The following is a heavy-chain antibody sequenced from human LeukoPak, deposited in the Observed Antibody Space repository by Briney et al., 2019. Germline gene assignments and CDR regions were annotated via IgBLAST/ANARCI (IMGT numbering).Heavy chain of an antibody. CDR3: ARGSYCGSAGCYTRAFDI. V-gene: IGHV3-13*01. J-gene: IGHJ3*02. Sequence: GGSLRLSCAASGFTFSSYDMPWVRQPTGKGLEWASTVGTAADTHYPDSVKGRFTISRENAKNSLYLQMNSLRAGDTAVYYCARGSYCGSAGCYTRAFDIWGQGTMVTVSS. D-gene: IGHD2-2*02. CDR1: GFTFSSYD. CDR2: VGTAADT.